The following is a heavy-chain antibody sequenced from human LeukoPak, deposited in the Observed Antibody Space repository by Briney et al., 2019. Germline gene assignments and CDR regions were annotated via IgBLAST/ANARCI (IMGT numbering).Heavy chain of an antibody. CDR3: VKGPLYYYDPTGPPDAFDI. CDR2: IWFDGTST. CDR1: GFTFRNFV. V-gene: IGHV3-33*06. D-gene: IGHD3-22*01. Sequence: GGSLRLSCAASGFTFRNFVMFWVRQAPGKGLEWVAVIWFDGTSTDYAGSVKGRFTISRDNSNNRLYLQMSSLRAEDTAVYYCVKGPLYYYDPTGPPDAFDIWGQGTLVTVSS. J-gene: IGHJ3*02.